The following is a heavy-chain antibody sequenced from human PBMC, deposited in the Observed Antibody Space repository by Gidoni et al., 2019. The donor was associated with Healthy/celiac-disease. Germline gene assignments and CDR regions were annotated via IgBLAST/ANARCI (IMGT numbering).Heavy chain of an antibody. Sequence: APGKGLEWVADIWYDGSNKYYADSVKGRFTISRDNSKNTLYLQMNSLRGEDTAVYYCARDRDSSGWFDYWGQGTLVTVSS. J-gene: IGHJ4*02. D-gene: IGHD6-19*01. CDR2: IWYDGSNK. V-gene: IGHV3-33*01. CDR3: ARDRDSSGWFDY.